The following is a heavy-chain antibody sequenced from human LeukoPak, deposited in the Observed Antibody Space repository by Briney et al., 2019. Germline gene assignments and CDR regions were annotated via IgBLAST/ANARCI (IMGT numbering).Heavy chain of an antibody. CDR3: AKATLDYDILTGYYYYYGMDV. CDR2: ISGSGVST. Sequence: GGSLRLSCAASGFTFSSYAMNWVRQAPGKGLEWVSAISGSGVSTYYADSVKGRFTISRDNSKNTLYLQMNSLRAEDTAVYYCAKATLDYDILTGYYYYYGMDVWGQGTTVTVSS. J-gene: IGHJ6*02. CDR1: GFTFSSYA. D-gene: IGHD3-9*01. V-gene: IGHV3-23*01.